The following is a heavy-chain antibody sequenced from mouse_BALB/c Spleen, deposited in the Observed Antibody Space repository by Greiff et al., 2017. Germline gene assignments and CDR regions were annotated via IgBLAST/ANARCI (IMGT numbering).Heavy chain of an antibody. D-gene: IGHD2-14*01. Sequence: EVQVVESGGGLVKPGGSLKLSCAASGFAFSSYDMSWVRQTPEKRLEWVTYISSGGGSTYYPDTVKGRFTISRDNAKNTLYLQMSSLKSEDTAMYYCARSRYRAAMDYWGQGTSVTVSS. CDR3: ARSRYRAAMDY. CDR1: GFAFSSYD. CDR2: ISSGGGST. V-gene: IGHV5-12-1*01. J-gene: IGHJ4*01.